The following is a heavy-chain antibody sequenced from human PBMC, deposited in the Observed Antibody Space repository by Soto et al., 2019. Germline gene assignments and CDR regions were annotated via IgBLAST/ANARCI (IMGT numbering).Heavy chain of an antibody. D-gene: IGHD6-19*01. CDR3: ARDSGKAVAGFFDY. Sequence: EVQLMESGGGLVQPGGSLRLSCAASGFTFSSYAMSWVRQAPGKGLEWVSSVSAGGDMTYYSDSVKGRFTISRDNSNNVLFLQMNSLRAEDTAVYYCARDSGKAVAGFFDYWGQETLVTVSS. CDR2: VSAGGDMT. J-gene: IGHJ4*02. V-gene: IGHV3-23*01. CDR1: GFTFSSYA.